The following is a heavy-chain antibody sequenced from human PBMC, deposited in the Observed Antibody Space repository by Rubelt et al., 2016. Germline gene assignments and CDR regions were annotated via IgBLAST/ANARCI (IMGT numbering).Heavy chain of an antibody. CDR1: GYTFTSSA. D-gene: IGHD2-15*01. Sequence: QVQLVQSGAEVKKPGASVKVSCKASGYTFTSSAMHWVRQAPGQRLEWVGWINAGNGNTKYSQKFQGRVTITRDTSASTAYMELSSLRSEDTAVYYCARGDIVVVVAASNPLDYWGQGTLVTVSS. V-gene: IGHV1-3*01. J-gene: IGHJ4*02. CDR2: INAGNGNT. CDR3: ARGDIVVVVAASNPLDY.